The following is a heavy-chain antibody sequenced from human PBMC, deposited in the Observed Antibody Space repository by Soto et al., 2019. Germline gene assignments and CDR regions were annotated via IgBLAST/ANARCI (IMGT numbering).Heavy chain of an antibody. CDR3: VSEFA. V-gene: IGHV3-15*07. CDR1: GFPFADAW. Sequence: GGSLRLSCGASGFPFADAWMNWVRQAPGKGLEWVGRIQGKKEDGATDYATSVKGRFTISRDDSKSVLYLQMNTLKSEDSGLYYRVSEFAWGQGTLVTVSS. CDR2: IQGKKEDGAT. J-gene: IGHJ5*02.